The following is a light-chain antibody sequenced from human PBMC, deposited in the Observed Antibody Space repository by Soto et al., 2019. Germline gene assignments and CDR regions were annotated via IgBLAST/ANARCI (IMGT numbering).Light chain of an antibody. Sequence: EKVLTQSPGTLSLSPGERATLSCRASQSVSGNYLAWYQHKPGQAPRILIYGASSRATGIADRFSGSGSGTDFTLTISRLEPEDFAVYYCHPYGSSPLPGGSPLPVGGGTKVEIK. J-gene: IGKJ4*01. V-gene: IGKV3-20*01. CDR2: GAS. CDR3: HPYGSSPLPGGSPLP. CDR1: QSVSGNY.